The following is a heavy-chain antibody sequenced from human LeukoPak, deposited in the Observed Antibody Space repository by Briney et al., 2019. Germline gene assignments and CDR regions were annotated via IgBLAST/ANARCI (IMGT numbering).Heavy chain of an antibody. CDR2: INPNSGGT. D-gene: IGHD3-3*01. CDR3: ARGRAYDFWSGYYIGGNN. V-gene: IGHV1-2*02. CDR1: GYTFTGYY. J-gene: IGHJ4*02. Sequence: GASVKVSCKASGYTFTGYYMHWVRQAPGQGLEWMGWINPNSGGTNYAQKFQGRVTMTRDTSISTAYMELCRLRSDDTAVYYCARGRAYDFWSGYYIGGNNWGQGTLVTVSS.